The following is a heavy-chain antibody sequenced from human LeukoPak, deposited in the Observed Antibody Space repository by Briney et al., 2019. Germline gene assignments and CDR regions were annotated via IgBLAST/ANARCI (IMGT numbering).Heavy chain of an antibody. Sequence: SETLSLTCAVYGGSFSGYYWSWIHQPPGKGLEWIGEINHSGSTNYNPSLKSRVTISVDTSKNQFSLKLSSVTAADTAVYYCARGMDTAMATGVFFDYWGQGTLVTVSS. CDR1: GGSFSGYY. J-gene: IGHJ4*02. V-gene: IGHV4-34*01. CDR2: INHSGST. CDR3: ARGMDTAMATGVFFDY. D-gene: IGHD5-18*01.